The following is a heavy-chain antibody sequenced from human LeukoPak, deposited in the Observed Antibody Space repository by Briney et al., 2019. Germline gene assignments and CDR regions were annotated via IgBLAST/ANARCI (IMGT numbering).Heavy chain of an antibody. D-gene: IGHD5-18*01. J-gene: IGHJ4*02. Sequence: GGSLRLSCAASGFTFSSYSMNWVRQAPGKGLEWVSAISGSGGSTYYADSVKGRFTISRDNSKNTLYLQMNSLRAEDTAVYYCAKEGYSYGQSPFDYWGQGTLVTVSS. CDR2: ISGSGGST. CDR3: AKEGYSYGQSPFDY. CDR1: GFTFSSYS. V-gene: IGHV3-23*01.